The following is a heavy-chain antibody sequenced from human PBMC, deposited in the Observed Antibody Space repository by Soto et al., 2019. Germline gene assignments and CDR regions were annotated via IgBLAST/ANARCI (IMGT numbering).Heavy chain of an antibody. D-gene: IGHD6-19*01. CDR1: GFSLSSTRVA. CDR3: AHSVVAGLGYYFDY. Sequence: QITLKESGPPLVKPTQTLTLTCTFSGFSLSSTRVAVGWIRQPPGKALEWLALIYWDDDKRYSPFLKTRLSITKDPSKNQVVLTMTNMDPVDTAPYYCAHSVVAGLGYYFDYWGQGTLGTVSS. V-gene: IGHV2-5*02. J-gene: IGHJ4*02. CDR2: IYWDDDK.